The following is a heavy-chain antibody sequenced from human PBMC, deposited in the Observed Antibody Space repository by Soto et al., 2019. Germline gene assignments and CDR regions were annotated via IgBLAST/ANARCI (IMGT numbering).Heavy chain of an antibody. CDR1: GGSISSSSYY. Sequence: SSETLSLTCTVSGGSISSSSYYWGWIRQPPGKGLEWIGSIYYSGSTYYNPSLKSRVTISVDTSKNQFSLKLSSVTAADTAVYYCARQYYDYVWGSYRYHKNWFDPWGQGTLVTVSS. J-gene: IGHJ5*02. V-gene: IGHV4-39*01. CDR2: IYYSGST. CDR3: ARQYYDYVWGSYRYHKNWFDP. D-gene: IGHD3-16*02.